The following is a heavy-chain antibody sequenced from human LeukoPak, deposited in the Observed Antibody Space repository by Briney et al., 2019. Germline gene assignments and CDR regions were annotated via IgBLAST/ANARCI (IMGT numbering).Heavy chain of an antibody. V-gene: IGHV3-33*08. J-gene: IGHJ4*02. CDR1: GFAFSAHG. Sequence: GGSLRLSCEASGFAFSAHGMHWVRQAPGKGLEWVAVIWNDGSNKYYEDSVKGRFTISRDNLKNTLYLQMNSLRAEDTAVYYCARASYCSSTSCYRFDYWGQGTLVTVSS. CDR3: ARASYCSSTSCYRFDY. D-gene: IGHD2-2*01. CDR2: IWNDGSNK.